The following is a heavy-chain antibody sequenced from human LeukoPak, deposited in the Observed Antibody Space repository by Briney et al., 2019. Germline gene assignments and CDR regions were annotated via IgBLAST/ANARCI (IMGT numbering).Heavy chain of an antibody. D-gene: IGHD3-22*01. CDR3: ARDFLDHYDSSGGWAFDI. Sequence: GGSLRLSCAASGFTFSSYAMSWVRQAPGKGLEWVSAISGSGGSTYYADSVKGRFTISGDNAKNSLYLQMNSLRDEDTAVYYCARDFLDHYDSSGGWAFDIWGQGTMVNVST. CDR2: ISGSGGST. V-gene: IGHV3-23*01. J-gene: IGHJ3*02. CDR1: GFTFSSYA.